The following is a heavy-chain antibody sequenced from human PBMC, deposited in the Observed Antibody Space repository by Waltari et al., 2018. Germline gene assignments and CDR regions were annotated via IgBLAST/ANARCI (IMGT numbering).Heavy chain of an antibody. CDR1: GWSFSDNY. CDR2: INHFGRT. J-gene: IGHJ4*02. V-gene: IGHV4-34*02. Sequence: QVQLQQWGAGLLKPSETLSLTCAVYGWSFSDNYWSWLRQPPGKGLEWIGDINHFGRTNYNQSLKGRVTISVDTSSNQYSLKLTSVTAADTAVYYCAIGYNFFVTWGQGTLVTVSS. D-gene: IGHD5-12*01. CDR3: AIGYNFFVT.